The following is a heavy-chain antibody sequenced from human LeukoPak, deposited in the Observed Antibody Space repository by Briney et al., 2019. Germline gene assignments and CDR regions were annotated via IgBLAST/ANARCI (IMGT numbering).Heavy chain of an antibody. V-gene: IGHV1-69*13. D-gene: IGHD3-22*01. CDR2: IIPIFATA. CDR3: ARGPITTRSHFDY. CDR1: GGTFISYA. J-gene: IGHJ4*02. Sequence: LVKVSCKASGGTFISYAISWVRQAPGQGLEWMGGIIPIFATANYAQKFQGRVTITADESTSTAYMELSSLRSEDTAVYYCARGPITTRSHFDYWGQGTLVTVSS.